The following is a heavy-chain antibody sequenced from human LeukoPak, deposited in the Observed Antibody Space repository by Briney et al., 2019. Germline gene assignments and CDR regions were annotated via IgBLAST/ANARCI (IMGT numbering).Heavy chain of an antibody. D-gene: IGHD3-9*01. V-gene: IGHV1-18*01. CDR1: GYRFTSYG. J-gene: IGHJ4*02. CDR2: IGAYNGNT. CDR3: ARGGDGDILTGLVFDY. Sequence: GASVKVSCKASGYRFTSYGISWVRQAPGQGLEWMGWIGAYNGNTNYAQKLQGRVTMTIDTSTSTAYMELRSLRSDDTAVYYCARGGDGDILTGLVFDYWGQGTLVTVSS.